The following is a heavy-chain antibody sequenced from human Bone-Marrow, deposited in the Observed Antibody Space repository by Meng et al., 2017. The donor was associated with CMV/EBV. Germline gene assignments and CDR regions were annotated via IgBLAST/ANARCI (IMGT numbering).Heavy chain of an antibody. J-gene: IGHJ6*02. CDR3: ASGWGENWGLYYYYYGMDV. V-gene: IGHV3-21*01. D-gene: IGHD7-27*01. Sequence: GESLKISCAASGFTFSSFAMSWVRQGPGKGLEWVSSISSSSSYIYYADSVKGRFTISRDNAKNSLYLQMNSLRAEDTAVYYCASGWGENWGLYYYYYGMDVWGQGTTVTVSS. CDR1: GFTFSSFA. CDR2: ISSSSSYI.